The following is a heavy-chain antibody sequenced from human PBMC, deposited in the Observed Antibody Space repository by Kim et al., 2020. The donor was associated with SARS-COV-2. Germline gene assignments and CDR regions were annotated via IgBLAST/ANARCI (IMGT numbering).Heavy chain of an antibody. J-gene: IGHJ6*02. D-gene: IGHD2-2*02. CDR3: ARLPAAIARDYYYYGMDV. V-gene: IGHV4-59*13. Sequence: SETLSLTCTVSGGSISSYYWSWIRQPPGKGLEWIGYIYYSGSTNYNPSLKSRVTISVDTSKNQFSLKLSSVTAADTAVYYCARLPAAIARDYYYYGMDVWGQGTTVTVSS. CDR2: IYYSGST. CDR1: GGSISSYY.